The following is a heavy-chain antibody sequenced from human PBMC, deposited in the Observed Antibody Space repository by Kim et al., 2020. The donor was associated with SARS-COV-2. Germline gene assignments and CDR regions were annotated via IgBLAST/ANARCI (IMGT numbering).Heavy chain of an antibody. CDR2: ISSSSSYI. V-gene: IGHV3-21*01. Sequence: GGSLRLSCAASGFTFSSYSMNWVRQAPGKGLEWVSSISSSSSYIYYADSVKGRFTIYRDNAKNSLYLQMNSLRAEDTAVYYCAREGGMATITDFDYWGQGTLVTVSS. CDR3: AREGGMATITDFDY. CDR1: GFTFSSYS. J-gene: IGHJ4*02. D-gene: IGHD5-12*01.